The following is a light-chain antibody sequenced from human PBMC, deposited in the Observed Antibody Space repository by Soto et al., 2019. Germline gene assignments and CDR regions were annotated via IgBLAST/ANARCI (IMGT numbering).Light chain of an antibody. CDR2: GVF. V-gene: IGKV3-15*01. CDR1: QSVSRK. CDR3: QQYNNWPPWT. Sequence: EIVMTQSPATLSVSPGERATPFCRASQSVSRKLAWYQQTRGQAPRLVIYGVFTRATGIPGRFSGGWSGTEFTLTISSLQSEDFAVYYCQQYNNWPPWTFGQGTRLEIK. J-gene: IGKJ5*01.